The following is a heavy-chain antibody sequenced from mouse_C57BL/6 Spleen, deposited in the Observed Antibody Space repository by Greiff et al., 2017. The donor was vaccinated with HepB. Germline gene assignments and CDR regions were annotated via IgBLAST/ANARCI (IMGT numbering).Heavy chain of an antibody. D-gene: IGHD1-1*01. CDR3: ARYYGSSYYYAMDY. CDR1: GYTFTSYG. Sequence: QVQLQQSGAELARPGASVKLSCKASGYTFTSYGIRWVKQRTGQGLEWIGEIYPRSGNTDYNEKFKGKATLTADKSSSTAYLELRSLTSEDAAGYFCARYYGSSYYYAMDYWGQGTSVTVSS. V-gene: IGHV1-81*01. CDR2: IYPRSGNT. J-gene: IGHJ4*01.